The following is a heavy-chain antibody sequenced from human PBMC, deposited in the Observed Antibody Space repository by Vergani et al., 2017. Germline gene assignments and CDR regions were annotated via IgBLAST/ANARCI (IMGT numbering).Heavy chain of an antibody. CDR2: IHNNGGSK. Sequence: QLLESGGGLIQPGGSLRLSCAASGFTFNSYAMTWVRQAPGKGLEWVSGIHNNGGSKYYADSVKGRFTISRDNSKNTLYLQMTDLTAEDTATYYCAKVCGSTSCPYGGGAFDVWGHGTMVTVSS. V-gene: IGHV3-23*01. CDR1: GFTFNSYA. D-gene: IGHD2-2*01. J-gene: IGHJ3*01. CDR3: AKVCGSTSCPYGGGAFDV.